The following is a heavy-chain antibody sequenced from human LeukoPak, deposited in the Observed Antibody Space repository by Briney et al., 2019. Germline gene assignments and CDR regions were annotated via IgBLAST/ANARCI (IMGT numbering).Heavy chain of an antibody. CDR1: GYTFTSYY. D-gene: IGHD5-18*01. CDR3: ARGARGYSYGRNWFDP. J-gene: IGHJ5*02. Sequence: ASVKVSCKASGYTFTSYYMHWVRQAPGQGLEWMGIINPSGGSTSYAQKFQGRVTMTRDTSTSTVYMELSSLRSEDTAVYYCARGARGYSYGRNWFDPWGQGTLVTVSS. CDR2: INPSGGST. V-gene: IGHV1-46*01.